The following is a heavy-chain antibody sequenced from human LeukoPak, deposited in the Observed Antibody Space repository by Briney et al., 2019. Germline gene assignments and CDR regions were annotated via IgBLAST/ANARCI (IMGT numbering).Heavy chain of an antibody. CDR3: AKKANFGGDCYDEPFEI. CDR1: GGSISSYY. V-gene: IGHV4-59*08. J-gene: IGHJ3*02. CDR2: IFYTGST. Sequence: SETLSLTCTVSGGSISSYYWSWIRQPPGKGLEWVGYIFYTGSTNYNPSLKSRVTISVDTSKNQFSLKLSSVTAADSAVYYCAKKANFGGDCYDEPFEIWGKGQWSPSLQ. D-gene: IGHD2-21*02.